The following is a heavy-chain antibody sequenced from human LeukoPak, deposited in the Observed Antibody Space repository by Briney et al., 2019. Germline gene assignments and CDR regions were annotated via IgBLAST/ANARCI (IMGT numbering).Heavy chain of an antibody. Sequence: GGSLRLSCAASGFTFSSYAMSWVRQAPGKGLEWVSGISGNAGSTYYADSVKGRFTISRDNSNSTVHLQMDSLRSEDTAVYYCAKARGWLQFFSAFDYWGQGTLLTVSS. CDR2: ISGNAGST. CDR1: GFTFSSYA. D-gene: IGHD5-12*01. J-gene: IGHJ4*02. V-gene: IGHV3-23*01. CDR3: AKARGWLQFFSAFDY.